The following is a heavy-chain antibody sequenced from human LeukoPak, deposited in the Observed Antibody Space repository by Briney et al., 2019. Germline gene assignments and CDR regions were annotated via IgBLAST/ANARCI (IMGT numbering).Heavy chain of an antibody. CDR2: ISGSGGST. J-gene: IGHJ2*01. CDR1: GFTFTTYA. V-gene: IGHV3-23*01. CDR3: ATAFYFDSSGPYWYFDL. Sequence: GGSLRLSCAASGFTFTTYAMNWVRQAPGKGLEWVSVISGSGGSTYYADSVKGRFTISRDNSKNTLYLEVNSLRVEDTAVYYCATAFYFDSSGPYWYFDLWGRGTLVTVSS. D-gene: IGHD3-22*01.